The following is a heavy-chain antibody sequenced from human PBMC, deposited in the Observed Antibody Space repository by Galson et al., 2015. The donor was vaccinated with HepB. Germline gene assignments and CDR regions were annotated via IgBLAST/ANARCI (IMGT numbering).Heavy chain of an antibody. D-gene: IGHD2-15*01. Sequence: SLRLSCAASGFNFTSYWMHWVRQAPGKGLLWVSRINTDGRGTTYADSVKGRFTISRDYTKNTVYLQMNGLRAEDTALYFCARGHRSWGYCFDHWGQGILVTVSS. CDR3: ARGHRSWGYCFDH. CDR1: GFNFTSYW. J-gene: IGHJ4*02. CDR2: INTDGRGT. V-gene: IGHV3-74*03.